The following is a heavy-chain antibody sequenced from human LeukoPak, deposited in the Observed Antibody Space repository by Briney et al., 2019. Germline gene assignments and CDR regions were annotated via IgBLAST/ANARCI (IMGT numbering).Heavy chain of an antibody. J-gene: IGHJ4*02. V-gene: IGHV3-15*01. Sequence: GGSLRLSCAAPGFTFSNAWMSWVRQAPGKGLEWVGRIKSKTDGGTTDYAAPVKGRFTISRDDSKNTLYLQMNSLKTEDTAVYYCTTRITMIVVVVFDYWGQGTLVTVSS. CDR2: IKSKTDGGTT. CDR3: TTRITMIVVVVFDY. D-gene: IGHD3-22*01. CDR1: GFTFSNAW.